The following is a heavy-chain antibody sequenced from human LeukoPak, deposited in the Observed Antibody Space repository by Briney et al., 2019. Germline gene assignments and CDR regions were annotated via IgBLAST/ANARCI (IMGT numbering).Heavy chain of an antibody. V-gene: IGHV4-34*01. Sequence: SETLSLTCAVSGVSFDDYYWSWVRQTPGKGLEWLGEINHSGYTNDSPSLKSRVTLSIDTSRKQSSLNLKSVTVADAGIYYCTRMTTGHDYWGQGALVTVSS. CDR1: GVSFDDYY. D-gene: IGHD4-17*01. CDR3: TRMTTGHDY. CDR2: INHSGYT. J-gene: IGHJ4*02.